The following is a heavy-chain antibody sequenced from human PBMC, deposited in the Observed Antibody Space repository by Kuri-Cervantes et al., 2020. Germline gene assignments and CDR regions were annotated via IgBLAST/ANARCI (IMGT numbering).Heavy chain of an antibody. CDR3: ARDGGSSSGPGNYYFDY. CDR1: GGTFSSYA. J-gene: IGHJ4*02. CDR2: IIPIFGTA. D-gene: IGHD6-6*01. V-gene: IGHV1-69*06. Sequence: SVKVSCKASGGTFSSYAISRVRQAPGQGLEWMGGIIPIFGTANYAQKFQGRVTITADKSTSTAYMELSSLRSEDTAVYYCARDGGSSSGPGNYYFDYWGQGTLVTVSS.